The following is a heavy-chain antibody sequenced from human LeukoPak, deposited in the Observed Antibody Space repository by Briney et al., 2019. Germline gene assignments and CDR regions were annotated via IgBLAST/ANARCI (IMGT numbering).Heavy chain of an antibody. CDR3: ARAVAVASYYYYMDV. CDR1: GGSISSYY. J-gene: IGHJ6*03. D-gene: IGHD6-19*01. CDR2: IYYSGST. Sequence: SETLSLTCTVSGGSISSYYWSWIRHPPGKGLECIGYIYYSGSTNYNPSLKSRVTISVDTSKNQFSLKLSSVTAADTAVYYCARAVAVASYYYYMDVWGKGTTVTVSS. V-gene: IGHV4-59*01.